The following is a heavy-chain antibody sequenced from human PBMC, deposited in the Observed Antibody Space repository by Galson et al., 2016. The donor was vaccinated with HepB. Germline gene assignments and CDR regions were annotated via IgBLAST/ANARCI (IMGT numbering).Heavy chain of an antibody. J-gene: IGHJ4*02. D-gene: IGHD3-9*01. Sequence: SGAEVKKPGXSLKISCKGSGXNFTXYWIGWVRQMPGKGLEWMGIIYPGDSDARYSPSFQGQVTISADKSISTAYLQWNSLKASDTAIHYCARDLTPILWGQGTLVTVSS. CDR1: GXNFTXYW. CDR2: IYPGDSDA. V-gene: IGHV5-51*01. CDR3: ARDLTPIL.